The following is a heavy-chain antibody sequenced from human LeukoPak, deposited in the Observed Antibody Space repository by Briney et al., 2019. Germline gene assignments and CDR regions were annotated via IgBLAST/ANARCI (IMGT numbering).Heavy chain of an antibody. CDR1: GFTFSSYG. D-gene: IGHD6-6*01. CDR3: ARDRSMATRLWTPTDN. Sequence: GGSLRLSCAASGFTFSSYGMSWVRQAPGKGLEWVSAISGSGGSTYYADSVKGRFTISRDNARNSLYLQMNSLRAEDTAVYYCARDRSMATRLWTPTDNWGQGTLVTVSS. V-gene: IGHV3-23*01. J-gene: IGHJ4*02. CDR2: ISGSGGST.